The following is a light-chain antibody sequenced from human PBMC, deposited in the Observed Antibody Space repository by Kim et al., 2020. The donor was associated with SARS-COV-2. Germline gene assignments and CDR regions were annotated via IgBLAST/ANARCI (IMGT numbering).Light chain of an antibody. CDR2: WAS. Sequence: ATINCKSSQNVLCSSNNNNYLAWYQQKAGQPPKLLIYWASTRESGVPDRCSGSGTGTDFTITSSSLQPEDVADYYCQQYYTTPLTFGGGTKVDIK. V-gene: IGKV4-1*01. CDR3: QQYYTTPLT. J-gene: IGKJ4*01. CDR1: QNVLCSSNNNNY.